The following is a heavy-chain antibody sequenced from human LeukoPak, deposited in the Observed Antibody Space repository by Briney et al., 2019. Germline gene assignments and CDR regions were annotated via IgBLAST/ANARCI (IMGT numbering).Heavy chain of an antibody. J-gene: IGHJ6*03. CDR3: ARDKRLLWFGEFSSNFYYYYYYMDV. V-gene: IGHV3-20*04. CDR1: GFTFDDYG. Sequence: GGSLRLSCAASGFTFDDYGMSWVRQAPGKGLEWVSGINWNGGSTVYADSVKGRFTISRDNAKNSLYLQMNSLRAEDTALYYCARDKRLLWFGEFSSNFYYYYYYMDVWGKGTTVTVSS. CDR2: INWNGGST. D-gene: IGHD3-10*01.